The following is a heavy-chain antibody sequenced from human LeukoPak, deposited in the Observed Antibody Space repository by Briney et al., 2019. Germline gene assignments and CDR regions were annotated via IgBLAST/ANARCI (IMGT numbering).Heavy chain of an antibody. D-gene: IGHD3-10*01. CDR2: IDHSGST. CDR3: ARGNRPYGEHEAFDI. CDR1: DESFSGCY. V-gene: IGHV4-34*01. Sequence: SETLSLTCAVYDESFSGCYCSWIRQPPRKGLEWIGEIDHSGSTTYNPSLQSRVTISVDTSKNQFSLKVSSVSAADTAVYYCARGNRPYGEHEAFDIWGHGTTVTVSP. J-gene: IGHJ3*02.